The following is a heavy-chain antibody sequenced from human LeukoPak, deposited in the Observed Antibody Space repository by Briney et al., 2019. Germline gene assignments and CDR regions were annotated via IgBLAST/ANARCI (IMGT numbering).Heavy chain of an antibody. D-gene: IGHD5-24*01. Sequence: SETPSLTCTVSGGSISSSSYYWGWIRQPPGKGLEWIGSIYYSGSTYYNPSLKSRVTISVDTSKNQFSLKLSSVTAADTAVYYCARGRDGYSNAFDIWGQGTMVTVSS. V-gene: IGHV4-39*07. CDR3: ARGRDGYSNAFDI. J-gene: IGHJ3*02. CDR2: IYYSGST. CDR1: GGSISSSSYY.